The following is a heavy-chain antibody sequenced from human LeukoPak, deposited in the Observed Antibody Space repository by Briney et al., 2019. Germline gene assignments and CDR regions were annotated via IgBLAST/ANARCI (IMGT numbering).Heavy chain of an antibody. V-gene: IGHV4-34*01. CDR3: ARGWGRGYSSTTYYFDY. CDR1: GGSFSGYY. D-gene: IGHD6-13*01. Sequence: PSETLSLTCAVYGGSFSGYYWSWLRQPPGKGLEWIGEINHSGSTNYNPSLKSRVTISVDTSKNQFSLKLSSVTAADTAVYYCARGWGRGYSSTTYYFDYWGQGTLVTVSS. J-gene: IGHJ4*02. CDR2: INHSGST.